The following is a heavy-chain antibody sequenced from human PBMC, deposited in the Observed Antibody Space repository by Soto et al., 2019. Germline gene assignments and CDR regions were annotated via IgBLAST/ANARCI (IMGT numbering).Heavy chain of an antibody. V-gene: IGHV1-3*01. J-gene: IGHJ5*02. CDR3: ARGRVARFLEWLLESNWFDP. Sequence: SVKVSCKASGYTFTSYAMHWVRQAPGQRLEWMGWINAGNGNTKYSQKFQGRVTITRDTSASTAYMELSSLRSEDTAVYYCARGRVARFLEWLLESNWFDPWGQGTLVTVSS. CDR1: GYTFTSYA. CDR2: INAGNGNT. D-gene: IGHD3-3*01.